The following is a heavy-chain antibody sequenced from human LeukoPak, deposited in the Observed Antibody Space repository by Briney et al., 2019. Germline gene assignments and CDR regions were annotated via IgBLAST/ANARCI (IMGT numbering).Heavy chain of an antibody. Sequence: PGGSLRLSCAASGFIFSTYWMSWVRQAPGKGLEWVANIKQDGSEKFYVDSVKGRFTISGDNAKNSLYLQMNSLRAEDTAVYYCATKHSWGQGTLVTVSS. CDR3: ATKHS. CDR1: GFIFSTYW. J-gene: IGHJ4*02. CDR2: IKQDGSEK. V-gene: IGHV3-7*01.